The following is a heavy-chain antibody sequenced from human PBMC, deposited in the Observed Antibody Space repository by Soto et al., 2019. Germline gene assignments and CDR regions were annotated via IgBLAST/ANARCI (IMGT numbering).Heavy chain of an antibody. Sequence: QVQLVESGGGVVQPGRSLRLSCAASGFTFSSYGMLWVRQAPGKGLEWVAVISYDGSNKYYADSVKGRFTISRDNSKNTLYLQMNSLRAEDTAVYYCAKWGNDYGDYFDYCGQGTLVTVSS. D-gene: IGHD4-17*01. CDR2: ISYDGSNK. CDR1: GFTFSSYG. J-gene: IGHJ4*02. CDR3: AKWGNDYGDYFDY. V-gene: IGHV3-30*18.